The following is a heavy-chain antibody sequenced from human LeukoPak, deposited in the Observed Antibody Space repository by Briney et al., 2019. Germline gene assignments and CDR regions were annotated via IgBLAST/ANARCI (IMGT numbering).Heavy chain of an antibody. D-gene: IGHD1-26*01. CDR1: GYTFTGYY. Sequence: GASVKVSCKASGYTFTGYYMHWVRQAPGQGLEWMGIIDPSEGSTSYAQKFQGRVTMTRDTSTSTVYMELSSLRSEDTAVYYCAKDRTGIVGATAFDYWGQGTLVTVSS. V-gene: IGHV1-46*01. CDR3: AKDRTGIVGATAFDY. J-gene: IGHJ4*02. CDR2: IDPSEGST.